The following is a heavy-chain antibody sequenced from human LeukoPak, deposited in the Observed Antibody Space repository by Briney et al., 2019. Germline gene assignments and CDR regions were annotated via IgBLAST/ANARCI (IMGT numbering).Heavy chain of an antibody. CDR3: ARGKIFGVAYIDY. V-gene: IGHV1-69*04. CDR2: IIPILGIA. D-gene: IGHD3-3*01. J-gene: IGHJ4*02. CDR1: GGTFSSYA. Sequence: ASVKVSCKASGGTFSSYAISWVRQAPGQGLEWMGRIIPILGIANYAQKFQGRVTITADKSTSTAYMELSSLRSEDTAVYYCARGKIFGVAYIDYWGQGTLVTVSS.